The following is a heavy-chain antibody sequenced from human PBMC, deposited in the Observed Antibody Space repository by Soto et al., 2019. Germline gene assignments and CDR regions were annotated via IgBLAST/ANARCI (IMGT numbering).Heavy chain of an antibody. D-gene: IGHD6-19*01. CDR1: GFTFRNYP. CDR2: ITFSGGSA. CDR3: ARDPLLTVSGRGGFDS. J-gene: IGHJ4*02. Sequence: VQLLESGGGLVQPGGSLRLSCAASGFTFRNYPMSWVRQAPGKGLEWVSGITFSGGSAYYADSVRGRFIISRDKSKNTVSVHMNSLRDDDTAVYYCARDPLLTVSGRGGFDSWGQGVLVTVSS. V-gene: IGHV3-23*01.